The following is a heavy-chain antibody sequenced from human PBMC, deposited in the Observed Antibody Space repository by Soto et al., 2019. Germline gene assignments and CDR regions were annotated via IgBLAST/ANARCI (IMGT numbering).Heavy chain of an antibody. J-gene: IGHJ6*03. CDR1: GFTFSSYS. D-gene: IGHD3-3*01. CDR2: ISSSSSYI. CDR3: ARDFAHPYYDFWSGYYGPYYYYYMDV. Sequence: EVQLVESGGGLVKPGGSLRLSCAASGFTFSSYSMNWVRQAPGKGLEWVSSISSSSSYIYYADSVKGRFTISRDNAKNSLYLQMNSLRAEDTAVYYCARDFAHPYYDFWSGYYGPYYYYYMDVWGKGTTVTVSS. V-gene: IGHV3-21*01.